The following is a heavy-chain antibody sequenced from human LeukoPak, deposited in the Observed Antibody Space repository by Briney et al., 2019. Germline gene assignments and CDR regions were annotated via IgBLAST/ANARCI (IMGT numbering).Heavy chain of an antibody. CDR1: GGSISSYY. V-gene: IGHV4-59*01. J-gene: IGHJ6*03. Sequence: PSETLSLTCTVSGGSISSYYWSWIRQPPGKGLEWIGYIYYSGSTNYNPSLKSRVTISVDTSKNQFSLNLSSVTAADTAVYYCARWKDGSGSYYLYYMDVWGRGTTVTVSS. CDR3: ARWKDGSGSYYLYYMDV. D-gene: IGHD3-10*01. CDR2: IYYSGST.